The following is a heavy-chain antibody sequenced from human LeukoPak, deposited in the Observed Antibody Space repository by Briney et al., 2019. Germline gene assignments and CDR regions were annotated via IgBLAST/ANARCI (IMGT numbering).Heavy chain of an antibody. J-gene: IGHJ4*02. D-gene: IGHD2-2*01. Sequence: SETLSLTCAVDGGSFSGYYWSWIRQPPGKGLEWIGEINHSGSTNYNPSLKSRVTISVDTSKNQFSLKLSSVTAADTAVYYCARDLYFVVVPAAIETRDDYWGQGTLVTVSS. CDR2: INHSGST. CDR3: ARDLYFVVVPAAIETRDDY. CDR1: GGSFSGYY. V-gene: IGHV4-34*01.